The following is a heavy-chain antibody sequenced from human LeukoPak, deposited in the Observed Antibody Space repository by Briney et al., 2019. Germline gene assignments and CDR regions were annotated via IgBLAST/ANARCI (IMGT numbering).Heavy chain of an antibody. J-gene: IGHJ4*02. CDR3: AREQRGRYDFWSGYYYFAY. CDR2: INHSGST. CDR1: GGSFSGYY. V-gene: IGHV4-34*01. Sequence: SETLSLTCAVYGGSFSGYYWSWIRQPPGKGLEWIGEINHSGSTNYNPSLKSRVTISVDTSKNQFSLKLSSVAAADTAVYYCAREQRGRYDFWSGYYYFAYWGQGTLVTVSS. D-gene: IGHD3-3*01.